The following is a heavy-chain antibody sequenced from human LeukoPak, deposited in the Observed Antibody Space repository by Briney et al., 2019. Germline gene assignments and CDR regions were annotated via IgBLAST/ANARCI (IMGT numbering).Heavy chain of an antibody. CDR2: IYYSGST. J-gene: IGHJ6*03. CDR3: ARGAQLWSYYYYYMDV. D-gene: IGHD5-18*01. Sequence: PSETLSLTCTVSGGSISSYYWSWIRQPPGKGLEWIGYIYYSGSTNYNPSLKSRVTISVDTSKNQFSLKLSSVTAADTAVYYCARGAQLWSYYYYYMDVWGKGTTVTVS. CDR1: GGSISSYY. V-gene: IGHV4-59*01.